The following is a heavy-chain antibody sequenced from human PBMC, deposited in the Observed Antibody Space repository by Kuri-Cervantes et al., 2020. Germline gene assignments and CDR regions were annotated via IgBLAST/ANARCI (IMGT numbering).Heavy chain of an antibody. CDR3: ARGRGLGMIVVVPFDY. V-gene: IGHV4-39*07. D-gene: IGHD3-22*01. CDR2: IYYSGSTYYYSGST. J-gene: IGHJ4*02. Sequence: SETLSLTCTVSGGSISSNSYYWGWIRQPPGNGLEWIGSIYYSGSTYYYSGSTYYNPSLKSRVTISVDTSKNQFSLKLSSVTAADTAVYYCARGRGLGMIVVVPFDYWGQGTLVTVSS. CDR1: GGSISSNSYY.